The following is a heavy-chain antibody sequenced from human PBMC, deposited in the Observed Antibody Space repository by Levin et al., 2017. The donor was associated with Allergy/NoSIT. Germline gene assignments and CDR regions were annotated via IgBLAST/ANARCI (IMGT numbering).Heavy chain of an antibody. Sequence: PGGSLRLSCAASGFTFSTFAMSWVRQAPGRGLEWVSTIRGGGGGTYYADSVKGRFTISRDNSKNSLYLQMNSLRAEDTAIYYCAKNWDLRPDRYLDSWGQGTLVTVSS. CDR3: AKNWDLRPDRYLDS. J-gene: IGHJ4*02. CDR2: IRGGGGGT. CDR1: GFTFSTFA. D-gene: IGHD1-26*01. V-gene: IGHV3-23*01.